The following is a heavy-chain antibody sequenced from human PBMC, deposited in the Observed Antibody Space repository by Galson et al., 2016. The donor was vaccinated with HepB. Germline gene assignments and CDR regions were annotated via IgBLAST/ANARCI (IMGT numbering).Heavy chain of an antibody. V-gene: IGHV4-30-4*01. CDR3: ARRTDF. D-gene: IGHD2-2*01. CDR1: GGSISSGDYY. Sequence: TLSLTCTVSGGSISSGDYYWTWIRQPPGKGLEWIGYIYYSGSTYYNPTLKSRVSISVDTSKNQFSLKVRSVTAADTAMYYCARRTDFWGQGTLVTVSS. J-gene: IGHJ4*02. CDR2: IYYSGST.